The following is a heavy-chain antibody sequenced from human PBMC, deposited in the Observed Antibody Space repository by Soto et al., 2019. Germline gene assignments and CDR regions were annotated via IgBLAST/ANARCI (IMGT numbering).Heavy chain of an antibody. CDR3: ARAGTGSVYADY. J-gene: IGHJ4*02. CDR2: IYSGGST. V-gene: IGHV3-66*01. Sequence: EVQLVESGGGLVQPGASLRLSCAASGFTVSSNYMSWVRQAPGKGLEWVSVIYSGGSTYYADSVKGRFTISRDNSKKTLYLQMNSLRAEDTAVYYCARAGTGSVYADYWGQGTLVTVSS. D-gene: IGHD3-10*01. CDR1: GFTVSSNY.